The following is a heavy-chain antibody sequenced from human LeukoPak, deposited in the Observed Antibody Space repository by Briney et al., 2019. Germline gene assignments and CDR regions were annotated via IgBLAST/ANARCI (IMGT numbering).Heavy chain of an antibody. D-gene: IGHD1-1*01. J-gene: IGHJ6*03. CDR3: ARGPKLEPSPYYYYMDV. Sequence: PGGSLRLSCAASGFTFSDFAMYWVRQAPGEGLEWVAIISYDGSIKYHADSMKARFAISRDNSKNTLFLEMSSLSAEDTGVYYCARGPKLEPSPYYYYMDVWGKGTTVTVSS. CDR1: GFTFSDFA. V-gene: IGHV3-30*09. CDR2: ISYDGSIK.